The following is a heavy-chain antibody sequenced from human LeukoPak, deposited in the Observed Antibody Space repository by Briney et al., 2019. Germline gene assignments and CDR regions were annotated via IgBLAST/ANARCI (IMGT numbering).Heavy chain of an antibody. CDR3: ARVGSGWYNWFDP. CDR2: INPNSGGT. CDR1: GYTFSSYG. D-gene: IGHD6-19*01. Sequence: GASVKVSCKASGYTFSSYGISWVRQAPGQGLEWMGRINPNSGGTNYAQKFQGRVTMTRDTSISTAYMELSRLRSDDTAVYYCARVGSGWYNWFDPWGQGTLVTVSS. J-gene: IGHJ5*02. V-gene: IGHV1-2*06.